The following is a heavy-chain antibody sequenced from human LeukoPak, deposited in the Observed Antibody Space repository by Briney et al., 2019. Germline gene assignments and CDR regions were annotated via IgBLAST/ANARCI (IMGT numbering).Heavy chain of an antibody. J-gene: IGHJ4*02. Sequence: PGGSPRLSCAASGLTFSSYAMSWVRQAPGKGLEWVSAISGSGANTYYADSVKGRFTISRDNSKNTLYLQMNSLRAEDTAVYYCAKASPSGSYYFDHWGQGTLVTVSS. D-gene: IGHD1-26*01. V-gene: IGHV3-23*01. CDR3: AKASPSGSYYFDH. CDR1: GLTFSSYA. CDR2: ISGSGANT.